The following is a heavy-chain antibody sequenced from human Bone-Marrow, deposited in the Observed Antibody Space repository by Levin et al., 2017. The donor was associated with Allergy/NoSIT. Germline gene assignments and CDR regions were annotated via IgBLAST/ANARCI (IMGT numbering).Heavy chain of an antibody. V-gene: IGHV4-4*02. CDR2: IHHSEAT. J-gene: IGHJ4*02. CDR1: GASISQSNW. Sequence: HSQTLSLTCAVSGASISQSNWWSWVRQSPGKGLEWIGEIHHSEATNINPSLESRVTVSIDKSKNHLSLRLRSVTAADTAVYFCAKFSPRSPQLHYGVWDYWGQGILVIVSS. CDR3: AKFSPRSPQLHYGVWDY. D-gene: IGHD4-17*01.